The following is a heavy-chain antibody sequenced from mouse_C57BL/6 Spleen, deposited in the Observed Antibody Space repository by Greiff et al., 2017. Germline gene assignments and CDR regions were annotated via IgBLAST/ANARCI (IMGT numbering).Heavy chain of an antibody. Sequence: EVHLVESGGGLVKPGGSLKLSCAASGFTFSSYTMSWVRQTPEKRLEWVATISGGGGNTYYPDSVKGRFTISRDNAKNTLYLQMSSLRSEDTALYYCARHVYGNYLYYAMDYWGQGPSVTVAS. V-gene: IGHV5-9*01. D-gene: IGHD2-10*02. CDR3: ARHVYGNYLYYAMDY. J-gene: IGHJ4*01. CDR1: GFTFSSYT. CDR2: ISGGGGNT.